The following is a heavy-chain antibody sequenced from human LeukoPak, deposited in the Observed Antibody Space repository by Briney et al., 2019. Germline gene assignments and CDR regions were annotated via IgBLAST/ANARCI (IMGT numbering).Heavy chain of an antibody. CDR1: GFTFNTYA. D-gene: IGHD6-19*01. Sequence: GGSLRLSCAASGFTFNTYAIYWVRQAPGKGLEWVSGICGSGGCTYYADSVKGRFTISRDNSKNTVYLQMNSLTAEDTAVYYCAKGTKVAGTPVHWGQGTLVTVSS. CDR2: ICGSGGCT. J-gene: IGHJ4*02. V-gene: IGHV3-23*01. CDR3: AKGTKVAGTPVH.